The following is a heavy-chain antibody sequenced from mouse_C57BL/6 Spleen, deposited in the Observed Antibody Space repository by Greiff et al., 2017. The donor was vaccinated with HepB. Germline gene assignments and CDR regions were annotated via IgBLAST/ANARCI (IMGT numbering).Heavy chain of an antibody. V-gene: IGHV5-4*01. Sequence: EVKLVESGGGLVKPGGSLKLSCAASGFTFSSYAMSWVRQTPEKRLEWVATISDGGSYTYYPDNVKGRFTISRDNAKNNLYLQMSHLKSEDTAMYYCARDGDYDGYYVRFAYWGQGTLVTVSA. CDR2: ISDGGSYT. CDR1: GFTFSSYA. J-gene: IGHJ3*01. CDR3: ARDGDYDGYYVRFAY. D-gene: IGHD2-3*01.